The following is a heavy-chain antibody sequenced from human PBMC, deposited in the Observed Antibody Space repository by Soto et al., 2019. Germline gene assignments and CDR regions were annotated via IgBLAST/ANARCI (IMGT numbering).Heavy chain of an antibody. D-gene: IGHD2-2*01. CDR3: ARHYCSSTSCYPVYYYYYSTDV. V-gene: IGHV5-51*01. Sequence: PGESLKISCKGSGYSFTSYWIGWVRQMPGKGLEWMGIIYPVDSDTRYSPSFQGQVTISADKSISTAYLQWSSLKASDTAMYYCARHYCSSTSCYPVYYYYYSTDVPGQRTAATVS. J-gene: IGHJ6*02. CDR2: IYPVDSDT. CDR1: GYSFTSYW.